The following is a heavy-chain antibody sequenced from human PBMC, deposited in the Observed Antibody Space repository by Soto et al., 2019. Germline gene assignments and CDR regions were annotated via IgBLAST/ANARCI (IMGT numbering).Heavy chain of an antibody. J-gene: IGHJ4*02. CDR1: GFTFSSYA. Sequence: QSGGSLRLSCAASGFTFSSYAMSWVRQAPGKGLEWVSAISGSGGSTYYADSVKGRFTISRDNSKNTLYLQMNSLRAEDTAVYYCAKAKDIVVVVPKYYFDYWGQGTLVTVSS. D-gene: IGHD2-15*01. CDR3: AKAKDIVVVVPKYYFDY. V-gene: IGHV3-23*01. CDR2: ISGSGGST.